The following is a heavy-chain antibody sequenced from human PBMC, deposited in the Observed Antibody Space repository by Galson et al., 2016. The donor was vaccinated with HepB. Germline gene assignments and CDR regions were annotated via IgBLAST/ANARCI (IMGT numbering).Heavy chain of an antibody. CDR1: EYSFTSNW. J-gene: IGHJ4*02. D-gene: IGHD1-26*01. V-gene: IGHV5-51*01. Sequence: QSGAEVKKPGESLKISCKAFEYSFTSNWIAWVRQTPGKGLEWMAIIYPRDSETRYNPSFEGQVTISADKSVNTAYLQWSSLKASDTAMYYCARVKSGTYYLLDHWGQGALVTVSS. CDR2: IYPRDSET. CDR3: ARVKSGTYYLLDH.